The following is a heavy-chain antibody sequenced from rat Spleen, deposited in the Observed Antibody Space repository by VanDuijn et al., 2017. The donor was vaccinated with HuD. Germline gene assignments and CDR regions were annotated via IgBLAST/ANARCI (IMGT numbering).Heavy chain of an antibody. V-gene: IGHV5-7*01. CDR3: ARHNSGYGVMDA. J-gene: IGHJ4*01. CDR2: ISYDGSST. D-gene: IGHD4-3*01. Sequence: EVQLVESGGGLVQPGRSLKISCAASGLTYSNYVMAWVRQTPTRGLEWVATISYDGSSTYYRDSVKGRFTISRDNAKSTLYLRMDSLRSEDTATYSCARHNSGYGVMDAWGQGASVTVSS. CDR1: GLTYSNYV.